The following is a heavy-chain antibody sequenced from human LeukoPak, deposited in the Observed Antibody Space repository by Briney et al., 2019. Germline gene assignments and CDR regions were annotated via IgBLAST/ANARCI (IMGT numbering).Heavy chain of an antibody. D-gene: IGHD2-2*01. Sequence: ASVKVSCKASGYTFTSYGISWVRQAPGQGLEWMGWISSYNGNTNYAQKLQGRVTMTTDTSTSTAYMELRCLRSDDTAVYYCAREAAGYCSSTSCYGWFDPWGQGTLVTVSS. J-gene: IGHJ5*02. CDR3: AREAAGYCSSTSCYGWFDP. CDR2: ISSYNGNT. CDR1: GYTFTSYG. V-gene: IGHV1-18*01.